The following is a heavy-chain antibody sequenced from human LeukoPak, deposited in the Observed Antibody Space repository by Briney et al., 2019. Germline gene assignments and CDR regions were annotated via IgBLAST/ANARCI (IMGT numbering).Heavy chain of an antibody. CDR2: INHSGST. V-gene: IGHV4-34*01. Sequence: SETLSLTCAVYGGSFSGYYWSWIRQPPGMGLEWIGEINHSGSTNYNPSLKSRVTISVDTSKNQFSLKLSSVTAADTAVYYRARRGDSTFDYWGQGTLVTVSS. CDR3: ARRGDSTFDY. CDR1: GGSFSGYY. D-gene: IGHD2/OR15-2a*01. J-gene: IGHJ4*02.